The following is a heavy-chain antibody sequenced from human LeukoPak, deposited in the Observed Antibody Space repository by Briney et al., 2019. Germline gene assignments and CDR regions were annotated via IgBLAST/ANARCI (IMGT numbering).Heavy chain of an antibody. CDR2: ISSSCSYI. J-gene: IGHJ6*03. CDR1: GFPFSSYS. D-gene: IGHD3-10*01. V-gene: IGHV3-21*01. CDR3: ARTYGSGSYYYYYYMDV. Sequence: GGSLRLSCAASGFPFSSYSMNWVRQAPGKGLEWVSSISSSCSYIYYADSVKGRFTISTDNAKNSLYLQMNSMRAEDTAVYYCARTYGSGSYYYYYYMDVWGKGTTVTVSS.